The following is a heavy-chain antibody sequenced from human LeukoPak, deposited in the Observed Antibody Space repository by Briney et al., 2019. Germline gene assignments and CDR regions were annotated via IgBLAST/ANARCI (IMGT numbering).Heavy chain of an antibody. D-gene: IGHD5-18*01. CDR3: AKHSLSYGYRGWFDP. CDR1: GFTFSSYA. J-gene: IGHJ5*02. CDR2: ISYDGSDK. Sequence: GRSLRLSCAASGFTFSSYAMHWVRQAPGKGLEWVAVISYDGSDKYYADSVKGRFTISRDNSKNTLYLQMNSLRADDTAVYHCAKHSLSYGYRGWFDPWGQGTLVTVSS. V-gene: IGHV3-30*07.